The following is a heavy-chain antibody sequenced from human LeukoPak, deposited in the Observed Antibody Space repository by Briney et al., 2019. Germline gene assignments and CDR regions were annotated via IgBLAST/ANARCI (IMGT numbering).Heavy chain of an antibody. CDR3: ARDSSAITWSLATSNRPDY. D-gene: IGHD5-12*01. J-gene: IGHJ4*02. V-gene: IGHV1-2*02. Sequence: ASMKVSCKASGYTFTGYYMHWVRQAPGQGLEWMGWINPNSGGTNYAQRFQGRVTMTRDTSISTAYMELSRLRSDDTAVYYCARDSSAITWSLATSNRPDYWGQGTLVTVSS. CDR1: GYTFTGYY. CDR2: INPNSGGT.